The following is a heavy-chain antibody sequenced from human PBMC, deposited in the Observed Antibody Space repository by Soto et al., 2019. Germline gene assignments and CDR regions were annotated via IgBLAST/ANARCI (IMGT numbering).Heavy chain of an antibody. CDR3: ARDPSGIAAEGWFDP. CDR2: IYYSGST. J-gene: IGHJ5*02. D-gene: IGHD6-13*01. Sequence: QVQLQESGQGLVKPSQTLSLTCTVSGGSIRSGGYYWSWIRQHPGKGLEWIGYIYYSGSTYYNPSLKSRVTISVDTSKNQFSLKLSSVTVADTAVYYCARDPSGIAAEGWFDPWGQGTLVTVSS. CDR1: GGSIRSGGYY. V-gene: IGHV4-31*03.